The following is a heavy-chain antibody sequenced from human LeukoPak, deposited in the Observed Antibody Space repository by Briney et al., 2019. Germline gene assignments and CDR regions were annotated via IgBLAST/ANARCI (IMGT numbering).Heavy chain of an antibody. CDR2: IYHSGST. CDR3: ARDYYGSGSYYRPFDP. Sequence: SGTLSLTCAVSGGSISSSNWWSWVRQPPGKGLEWIGEIYHSGSTNYNPSLKGRVTISVDKSKNQFSLKLSSVTAADTAVYYCARDYYGSGSYYRPFDPWGQGTLVTVSS. J-gene: IGHJ5*02. CDR1: GGSISSSNW. D-gene: IGHD3-10*01. V-gene: IGHV4-4*02.